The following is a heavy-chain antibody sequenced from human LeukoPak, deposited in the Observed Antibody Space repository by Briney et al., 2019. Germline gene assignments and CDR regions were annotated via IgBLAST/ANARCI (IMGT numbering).Heavy chain of an antibody. D-gene: IGHD3-9*01. CDR2: IYYSGST. J-gene: IGHJ3*02. CDR1: GGSISSGYYY. CDR3: ARGYFDWLRSGAFDI. Sequence: PSQTLSLTCTVSGGSISSGYYYWSWIRQPPGKGLEWIGYIYYSGSTYYNPSLKSRVTISVDTSKNQFSLKLSSVTAADTAVYYCARGYFDWLRSGAFDIWGQGTMVTVSS. V-gene: IGHV4-30-4*01.